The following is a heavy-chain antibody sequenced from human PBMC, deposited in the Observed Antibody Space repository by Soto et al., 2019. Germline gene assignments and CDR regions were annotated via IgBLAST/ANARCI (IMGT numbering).Heavy chain of an antibody. CDR1: GGSFNSGSYS. V-gene: IGHV4-61*01. CDR3: ARDFAYFDS. J-gene: IGHJ4*02. Sequence: KSSETLSLTCSVSGGSFNSGSYSWIWIRHPPGKGLEWIGYVYHTGRTSYNPSLKSRVSISMDTSKNQFSLNLDSVTAADTAVYFCARDFAYFDSWGQGTLVTVSS. CDR2: VYHTGRT. D-gene: IGHD3-3*01.